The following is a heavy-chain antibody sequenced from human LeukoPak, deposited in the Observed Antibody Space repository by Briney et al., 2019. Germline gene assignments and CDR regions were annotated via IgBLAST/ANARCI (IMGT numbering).Heavy chain of an antibody. D-gene: IGHD1-26*01. Sequence: PGESLRLSCVASGFTFNTYNMNWVRQAPGKGLEWVSSITSSSYIYYADSVKGRFTISRDNAKSSLYLQMNSLRDEDTAVYYCARDPYSGNYGDYYYYYMDVWGKGTTVTISS. J-gene: IGHJ6*03. CDR1: GFTFNTYN. CDR3: ARDPYSGNYGDYYYYYMDV. V-gene: IGHV3-21*01. CDR2: ITSSSYI.